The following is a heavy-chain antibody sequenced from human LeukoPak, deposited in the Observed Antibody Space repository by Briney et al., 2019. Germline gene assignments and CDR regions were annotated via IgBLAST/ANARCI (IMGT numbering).Heavy chain of an antibody. CDR3: ARDVSGYYYYYMDV. J-gene: IGHJ6*03. V-gene: IGHV3-7*01. CDR1: GFTFSSYW. Sequence: GGSLRLSCVASGFTFSSYWMSWVRQAPGKGLEWVANIKQDGSEKYYVDSVKGRFTISRDNAKNSLYLQMNSLRAEDTAVYYCARDVSGYYYYYMDVWGKGTTVTVSS. D-gene: IGHD3-3*01. CDR2: IKQDGSEK.